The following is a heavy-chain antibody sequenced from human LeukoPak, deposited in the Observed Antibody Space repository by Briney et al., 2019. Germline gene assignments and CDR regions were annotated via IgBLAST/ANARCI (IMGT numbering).Heavy chain of an antibody. D-gene: IGHD3-10*01. CDR2: ISSSSSYT. J-gene: IGHJ3*02. CDR1: GFTFSDYY. Sequence: KPGGSLRLSCAASGFTFSDYYMSWIRQAPGKGLEWVSYISSSSSYTNYADSVKGRFTISRDNAKNSLYLQMNSLRAEDTAVYYCARVRGVSDAFDIWGQGTMVTVRS. CDR3: ARVRGVSDAFDI. V-gene: IGHV3-11*05.